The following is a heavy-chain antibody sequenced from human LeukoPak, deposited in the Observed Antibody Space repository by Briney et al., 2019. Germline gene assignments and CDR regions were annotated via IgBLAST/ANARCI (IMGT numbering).Heavy chain of an antibody. CDR2: IWYDGSNK. D-gene: IGHD2-21*02. CDR1: GFTFSSSW. V-gene: IGHV3-33*08. CDR3: ARAGDGSYCGGDCYHNWFDP. J-gene: IGHJ5*02. Sequence: GGSLRLSCVASGFTFSSSWMSWVRQAPGKGLEWVAVIWYDGSNKYYADSVKGRFTISRDNSKNTLYLQMNSLRAEDTAVYYCARAGDGSYCGGDCYHNWFDPWGQGTLVTVSS.